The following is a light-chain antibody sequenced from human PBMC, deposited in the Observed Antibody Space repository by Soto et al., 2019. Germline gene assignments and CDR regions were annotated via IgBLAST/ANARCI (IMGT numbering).Light chain of an antibody. CDR1: QSISSY. CDR3: ELWDCIPRS. Sequence: IKMTQSPSALSVTEGDRVTITCRASQSISSYLNWYQQKPGKAPKLLIYAASSLQSGVPSRFSGSGSGTDFTLTICFLQAEDVTTYRSELWDCIPRSFCQG. J-gene: IGKJ5*01. V-gene: IGKV1-39*01. CDR2: AAS.